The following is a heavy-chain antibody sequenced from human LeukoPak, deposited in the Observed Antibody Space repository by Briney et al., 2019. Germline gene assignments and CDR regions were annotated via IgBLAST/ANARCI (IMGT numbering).Heavy chain of an antibody. Sequence: PGGSLRLSCAASGFTFSSYWMHWVRQAPGKGLVWVSRINSDGSSTSYADSVKGRFTISRDNAKNTLYLQMNSLRAEDTAVYYCARGYYYDSSGGADAFDIWGQGTMVTVSS. CDR2: INSDGSST. D-gene: IGHD3-22*01. CDR3: ARGYYYDSSGGADAFDI. CDR1: GFTFSSYW. V-gene: IGHV3-74*01. J-gene: IGHJ3*02.